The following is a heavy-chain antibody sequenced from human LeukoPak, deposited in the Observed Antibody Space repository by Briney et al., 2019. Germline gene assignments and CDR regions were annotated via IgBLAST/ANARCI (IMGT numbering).Heavy chain of an antibody. V-gene: IGHV4-31*03. CDR2: IHPGGSI. CDR1: GGFISGSGHD. Sequence: AETLSLTCTVSGGFISGSGHDWTWTRQHPGGGLEWLGFIHPGGSIYYNPSLSGRLTISADTSKNQMSLKLSSVTAADTAVYYCSTGGDTAKGGDSWGQGTLVTVSS. J-gene: IGHJ4*02. D-gene: IGHD5-18*01. CDR3: STGGDTAKGGDS.